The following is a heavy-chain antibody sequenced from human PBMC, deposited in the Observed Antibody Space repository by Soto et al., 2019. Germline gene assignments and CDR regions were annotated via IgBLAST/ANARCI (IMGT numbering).Heavy chain of an antibody. Sequence: SETLSLTCAVYGGSFSGYYWSWIRQPPGKGLEWIGYIYYSGSTNYNPSLKSRVTISVDTSKNQFSLKLSSVTAADTAVYYCARLSSSPLYYYYMDVWGKGTTVTVSS. J-gene: IGHJ6*03. V-gene: IGHV4-34*01. CDR3: ARLSSSPLYYYYMDV. CDR1: GGSFSGYY. D-gene: IGHD6-6*01. CDR2: IYYSGST.